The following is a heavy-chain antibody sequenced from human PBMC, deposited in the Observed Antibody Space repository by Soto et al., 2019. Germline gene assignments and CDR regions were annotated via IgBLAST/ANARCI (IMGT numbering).Heavy chain of an antibody. CDR1: GFTFSSYG. D-gene: IGHD4-17*01. CDR3: AQGRFRNYGDSGEFDY. Sequence: QVQLVESGGGVVQPGRSLRLSCAASGFTFSSYGMHWVRQAPGKGLEWVAVISYDGSNQYYAGSVKGRFTISRDNPKNTLYLQMNSLRAEDTAVYYRAQGRFRNYGDSGEFDYWGLGTLVAVSS. V-gene: IGHV3-30*18. CDR2: ISYDGSNQ. J-gene: IGHJ4*02.